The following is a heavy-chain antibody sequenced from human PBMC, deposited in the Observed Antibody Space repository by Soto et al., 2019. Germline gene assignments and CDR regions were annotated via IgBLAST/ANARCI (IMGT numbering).Heavy chain of an antibody. CDR1: GFTFSSYA. CDR3: AKGQPMNGYCSSTSCPNSSEDSPITDVYYGMDV. Sequence: PGGSLRLSCAASGFTFSSYAMSWVRQAPGKGLEWVSAISGSGGSTYYADSVKGRFTISRDNSKNTLYLQMNSLRAEDTAVYYCAKGQPMNGYCSSTSCPNSSEDSPITDVYYGMDVWGQGTTVTVSS. V-gene: IGHV3-23*01. J-gene: IGHJ6*02. CDR2: ISGSGGST. D-gene: IGHD2-2*01.